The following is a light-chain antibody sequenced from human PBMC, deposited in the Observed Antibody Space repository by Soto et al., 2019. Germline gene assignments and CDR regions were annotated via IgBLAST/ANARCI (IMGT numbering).Light chain of an antibody. J-gene: IGLJ1*01. CDR2: EVS. CDR1: SSDVGGYNY. V-gene: IGLV2-8*01. Sequence: QSALTQPPSASGSPGQSVTISCTGTSSDVGGYNYVSWYQQHPGKAPKLMIYEVSKRPSGVPDRFSGSKSGNTASLTVSWLQSEDEAYYYCSSYSGSNNFVFGTGTKVTVL. CDR3: SSYSGSNNFV.